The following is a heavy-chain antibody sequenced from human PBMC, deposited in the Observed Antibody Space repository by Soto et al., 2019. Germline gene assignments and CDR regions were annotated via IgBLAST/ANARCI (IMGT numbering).Heavy chain of an antibody. CDR2: IYHSGST. CDR3: ARSPGWGEGHTVVTPLYFDY. Sequence: PSETLSLTCAVSGGSISSGGYSWSWIRQPPGKGLEWIGYIYHSGSTYYNPSLKSRVTISVDRSKNQFSLKLSSVTAADTAVYYCARSPGWGEGHTVVTPLYFDYWGQGTLVTVSS. D-gene: IGHD2-21*02. J-gene: IGHJ4*02. CDR1: GGSISSGGYS. V-gene: IGHV4-30-2*01.